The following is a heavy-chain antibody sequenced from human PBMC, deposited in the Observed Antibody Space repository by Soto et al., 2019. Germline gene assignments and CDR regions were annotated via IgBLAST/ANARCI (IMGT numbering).Heavy chain of an antibody. V-gene: IGHV3-23*01. Sequence: GGSMTISCAASGVSFSSYAMSWVRKAPGKGLDWVSAISGSGTKTHYADSVKGRFTISRDNSKNTLYLQMNSLRAEDTAVYYCAKDHPVIEVVKVFEYWGRGALVTVSS. J-gene: IGHJ4*02. D-gene: IGHD2-15*01. CDR2: ISGSGTKT. CDR3: AKDHPVIEVVKVFEY. CDR1: GVSFSSYA.